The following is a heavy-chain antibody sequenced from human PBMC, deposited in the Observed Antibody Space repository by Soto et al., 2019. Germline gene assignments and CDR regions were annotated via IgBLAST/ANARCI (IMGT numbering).Heavy chain of an antibody. CDR3: ARERGGYGLFDS. J-gene: IGHJ4*02. CDR2: IYPSGMP. CDR1: GGSISNAAYS. V-gene: IGHV4-30-2*01. Sequence: QLQLQESGSGLVTPSHTLSLTCTVSGGSISNAAYSWSWIRQPPGNGLEWIGYIYPSGMPFYNPSLRSRVTISIDRSNDQFSLNLKSVTAADTAVDYCARERGGYGLFDSWGQGKLVTVSS. D-gene: IGHD2-15*01.